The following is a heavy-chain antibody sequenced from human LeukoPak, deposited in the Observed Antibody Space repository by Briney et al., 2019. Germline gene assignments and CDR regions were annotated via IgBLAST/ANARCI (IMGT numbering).Heavy chain of an antibody. CDR1: GGSFSGYY. D-gene: IGHD6-19*01. CDR3: ARKEQWLPHDAFDI. J-gene: IGHJ3*02. Sequence: SETLSLTCAVYGGSFSGYYWSWIRQPPGKGLEWIGEINYSGSTNYNPSLKSRVTISVDTSKNQFSLKLSSVTAADTAVYYCARKEQWLPHDAFDIWGQGTMVTVSS. V-gene: IGHV4-34*01. CDR2: INYSGST.